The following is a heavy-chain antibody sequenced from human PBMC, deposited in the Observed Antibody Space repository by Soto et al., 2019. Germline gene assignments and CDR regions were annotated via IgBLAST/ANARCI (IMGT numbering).Heavy chain of an antibody. Sequence: GGSLRLSCAASGFTFSSYWMSWVRQAPGKGLEWVANIKQDGSEKYYVDSVKGRFTISRDNSKNTLYLQMNSLRAEDTAVYYCARDSLAVAGTFDYWGQGTLVTVSS. CDR1: GFTFSSYW. CDR2: IKQDGSEK. D-gene: IGHD6-19*01. CDR3: ARDSLAVAGTFDY. J-gene: IGHJ4*02. V-gene: IGHV3-7*01.